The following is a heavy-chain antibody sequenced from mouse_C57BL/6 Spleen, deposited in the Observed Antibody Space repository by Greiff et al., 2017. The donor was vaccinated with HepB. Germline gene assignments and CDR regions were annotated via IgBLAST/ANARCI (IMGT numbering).Heavy chain of an antibody. J-gene: IGHJ2*01. Sequence: EVMLVESGGGLVKPGGSLKLSCAASGFTFSSYAMSWVRQTPEKRLEWVATISDGGSYTYYPDNVKGRFTISRDNAKNNLYLQMSHLKSEDTAMYFCARDRGYVSSFDYWGQGTTLTVSS. CDR2: ISDGGSYT. CDR1: GFTFSSYA. V-gene: IGHV5-4*01. D-gene: IGHD1-1*01. CDR3: ARDRGYVSSFDY.